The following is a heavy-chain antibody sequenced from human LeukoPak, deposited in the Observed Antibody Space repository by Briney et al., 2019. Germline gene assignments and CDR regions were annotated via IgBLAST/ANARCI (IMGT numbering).Heavy chain of an antibody. Sequence: SVKVSCKASGGTFSSYAISWVRQAPGQGLEWMGRIIPILGIANYAQKFQGRVTITADKSTSTAYMELSSLRSEDTAVYYCARDLSQSGWSLCDNWFDPWGQGTLVTVSS. D-gene: IGHD6-13*01. CDR1: GGTFSSYA. V-gene: IGHV1-69*04. CDR2: IIPILGIA. J-gene: IGHJ5*02. CDR3: ARDLSQSGWSLCDNWFDP.